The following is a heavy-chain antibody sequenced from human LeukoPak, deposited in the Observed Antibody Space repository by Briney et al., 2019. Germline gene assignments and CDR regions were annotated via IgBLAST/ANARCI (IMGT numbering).Heavy chain of an antibody. V-gene: IGHV4-39*07. CDR1: GGSISSSSYY. CDR2: IYYSGST. CDR3: AREVAAMLSDY. J-gene: IGHJ4*02. D-gene: IGHD2-15*01. Sequence: SETLSLTCTVSGGSISSSSYYWGWIRQPPGKGLEWIGSIYYSGSTYYNPSLKSRVTISVDTSKNQFSLKLSSVTAADTAVYYCAREVAAMLSDYWGQGTLVTVSS.